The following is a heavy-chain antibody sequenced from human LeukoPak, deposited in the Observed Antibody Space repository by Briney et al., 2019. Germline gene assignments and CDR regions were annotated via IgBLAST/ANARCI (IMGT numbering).Heavy chain of an antibody. V-gene: IGHV1-69*13. J-gene: IGHJ4*02. CDR3: ARSVRTAMDYFDY. CDR1: GGTFSRYA. CDR2: IIPIFGTA. D-gene: IGHD5-18*01. Sequence: SVKVSCKASGGTFSRYAISWVRQAPGQGLEWMGGIIPIFGTANYAQKFQGRVTITADESTSTAYMELSSLRSEDTAVYYCARSVRTAMDYFDYWGQGTLVTVSS.